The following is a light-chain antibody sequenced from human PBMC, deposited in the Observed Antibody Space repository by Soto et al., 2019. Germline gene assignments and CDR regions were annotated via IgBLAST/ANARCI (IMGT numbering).Light chain of an antibody. CDR3: RDSCTSHPWT. Sequence: EVVLTQSPGALSLSPGEGVTLSCRASQNIRGNELAWYRQKRGQAPRLLIYGGSSRAEGITDRFSGRGTGTNFTLTISRREPEDSAVSYCRDSCTSHPWTFGQGTKLEIK. V-gene: IGKV3-20*01. J-gene: IGKJ1*01. CDR1: QNIRGNE. CDR2: GGS.